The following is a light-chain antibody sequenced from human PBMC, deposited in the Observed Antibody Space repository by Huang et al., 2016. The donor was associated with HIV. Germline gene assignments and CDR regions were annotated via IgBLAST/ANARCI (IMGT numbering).Light chain of an antibody. CDR3: QQYNNWPGT. CDR2: GAS. CDR1: QSVSSN. V-gene: IGKV3-15*01. J-gene: IGKJ3*01. Sequence: EIVMTQSPATLSVSPGERATLSCRASQSVSSNLAWYQQKPGQAPRLLIYGASTRATCIPARFSGSGSGTEFTLTISSLQSEDFAVYYCQQYNNWPGTFGPGTKVDIK.